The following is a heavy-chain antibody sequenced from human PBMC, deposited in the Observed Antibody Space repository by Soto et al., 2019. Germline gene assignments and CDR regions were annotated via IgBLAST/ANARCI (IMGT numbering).Heavy chain of an antibody. V-gene: IGHV3-48*01. D-gene: IGHD6-19*01. CDR2: ISSSSNAI. CDR1: GFTFSRNS. Sequence: GGSLRLSCEASGFTFSRNSMNWLRQAPGKGLEWVSYISSSSNAIHYADSVKGRFTISRDNAKNTLYLQMNSLRAEDTAVYYCAKGGGSIAVAGTGFDYWGQGTLVTVSS. CDR3: AKGGGSIAVAGTGFDY. J-gene: IGHJ4*02.